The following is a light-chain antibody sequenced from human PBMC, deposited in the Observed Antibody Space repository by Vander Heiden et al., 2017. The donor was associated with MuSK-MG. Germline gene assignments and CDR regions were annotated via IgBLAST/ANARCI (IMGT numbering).Light chain of an antibody. CDR2: WAS. CDR3: YQDDSLPFT. CDR1: QSVFQSSTNKNY. J-gene: IGKJ3*01. Sequence: IVLTQSPGSLGVSLGERAPINCQSSQSVFQSSTNKNYLAWYKHKPGKAPELLFYWASTRETGVPDRFSGRGSGTEFSLTISSLQAEDGAIYYCYQDDSLPFTFGHGTKVDIK. V-gene: IGKV4-1*01.